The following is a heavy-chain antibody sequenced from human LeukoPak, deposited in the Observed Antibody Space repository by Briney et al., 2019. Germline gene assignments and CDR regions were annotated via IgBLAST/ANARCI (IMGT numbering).Heavy chain of an antibody. J-gene: IGHJ4*02. CDR3: ASGAAAGTSH. D-gene: IGHD6-13*01. CDR1: GGSISSYY. CDR2: IYYSGST. Sequence: SETLSLTCTVSGGSISSYYWSWIRQPPGKGLEWIGYIYYSGSTNYNPSLKSRVTISVDTSKNQFSLKLSSVTAADTAVYYCASGAAAGTSHWGQGTLVTVSS. V-gene: IGHV4-59*01.